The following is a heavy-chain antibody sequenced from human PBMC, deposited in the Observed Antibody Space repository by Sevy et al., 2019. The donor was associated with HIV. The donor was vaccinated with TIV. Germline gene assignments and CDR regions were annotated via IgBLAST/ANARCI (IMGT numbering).Heavy chain of an antibody. CDR2: IYRSGST. CDR3: AGVTGGVDSGFQH. V-gene: IGHV4-4*02. D-gene: IGHD3-10*01. J-gene: IGHJ1*01. Sequence: SETLSLTCAVSGGSISSSNWWSWVRQPPGKGLEWIGEIYRSGSTNRNPSLKSRVTISIDKSKNQFSLKLISVTAADTAVYFCAGVTGGVDSGFQHWGQGTLVTVSS. CDR1: GGSISSSNW.